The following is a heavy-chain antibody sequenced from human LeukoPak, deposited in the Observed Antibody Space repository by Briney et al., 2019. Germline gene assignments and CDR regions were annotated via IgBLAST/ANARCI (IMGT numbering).Heavy chain of an antibody. Sequence: GGSLRLSCAASGFTFSNYGIHWVRQAPGKGLEWVAVIWYGEYDKEHADSVKGRFTTSRDNSKNTLYLQMNSLRIEDTAVYYCAREGMVRGLGYYGMDVWGQGTTVTVSS. V-gene: IGHV3-33*08. CDR2: IWYGEYDK. J-gene: IGHJ6*02. CDR1: GFTFSNYG. CDR3: AREGMVRGLGYYGMDV. D-gene: IGHD3-10*01.